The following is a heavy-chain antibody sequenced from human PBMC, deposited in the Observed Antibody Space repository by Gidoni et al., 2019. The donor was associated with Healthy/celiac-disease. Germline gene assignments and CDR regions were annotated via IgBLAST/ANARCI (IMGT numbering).Heavy chain of an antibody. V-gene: IGHV1-69*09. CDR3: AREGAGGIGAFDI. J-gene: IGHJ3*02. CDR1: GGTFSSYA. D-gene: IGHD3-16*01. Sequence: QVQLVQSGAEVTKPGSSVKVSCKASGGTFSSYAISWVRQAPGQGLEWMGRIIPILGIANYAQKFQGRVTITADKSTSTAYMELSSLRSEDTAVYYCAREGAGGIGAFDIWGQGTMVTVSS. CDR2: IIPILGIA.